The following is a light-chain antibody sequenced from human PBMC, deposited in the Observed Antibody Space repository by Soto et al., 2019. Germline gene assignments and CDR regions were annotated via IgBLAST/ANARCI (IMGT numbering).Light chain of an antibody. CDR1: QGISND. CDR3: LQQNSYPLS. V-gene: IGKV1-17*01. J-gene: IGKJ4*01. CDR2: VES. Sequence: DIPMTPSPSSMSASVGDRVTITSRASQGISNDFAWYQENPGKAPKRLIYVESRLQSGVPSRFSGSGSGTECTITVSSLQREDSATYYCLQQNSYPLSFGGGQMGESK.